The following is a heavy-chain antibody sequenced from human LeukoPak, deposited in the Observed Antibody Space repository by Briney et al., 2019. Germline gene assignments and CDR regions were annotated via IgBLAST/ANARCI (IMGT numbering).Heavy chain of an antibody. D-gene: IGHD6-19*01. CDR2: ISGSDGST. CDR1: GFTFSSYA. V-gene: IGHV3-23*01. Sequence: GGSLRLSCAASGFTFSSYAMSWVRQAPGTGLEWVSAISGSDGSTYYADSVKGRFTISRDNSKNMVYLQMNSLRAEDTAVYYCATTGITVAGYYWGQGTLVTVSS. CDR3: ATTGITVAGYY. J-gene: IGHJ4*02.